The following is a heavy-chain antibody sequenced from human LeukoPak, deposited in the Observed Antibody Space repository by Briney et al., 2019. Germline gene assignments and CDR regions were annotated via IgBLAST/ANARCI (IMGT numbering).Heavy chain of an antibody. CDR3: ARDFVAAAGGY. V-gene: IGHV3-13*01. CDR2: IGTAGDT. J-gene: IGHJ4*02. Sequence: GGSLRLSCAASGFTFSSYDMHWVRQATGKGLEWVSAIGTAGDTYYPGSVKGRFTISRDNAKNSLYLQMNSLRAEDTAVYYCARDFVAAAGGYWGQGTLVTVSS. CDR1: GFTFSSYD. D-gene: IGHD6-13*01.